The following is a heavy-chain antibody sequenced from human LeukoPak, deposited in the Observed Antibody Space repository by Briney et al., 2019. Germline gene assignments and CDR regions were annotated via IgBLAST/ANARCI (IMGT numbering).Heavy chain of an antibody. Sequence: GGSLRLSCAASGFTFSSYGMHWVRQAPGKGLEWVAVIWYDGSNKYYADSVKGRFSISRDNSKNTLYLQMNSLRAEDTAVYYCAADVWSGYGNYGMDVWGQGTTVTVFS. V-gene: IGHV3-33*01. J-gene: IGHJ6*02. CDR1: GFTFSSYG. CDR3: AADVWSGYGNYGMDV. D-gene: IGHD3-3*01. CDR2: IWYDGSNK.